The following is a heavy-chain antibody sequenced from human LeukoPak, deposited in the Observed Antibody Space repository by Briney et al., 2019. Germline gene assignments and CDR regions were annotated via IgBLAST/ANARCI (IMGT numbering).Heavy chain of an antibody. V-gene: IGHV4-59*08. D-gene: IGHD2-2*01. CDR3: ARHAPAAPYGMDV. CDR2: IYYSGST. Sequence: PSETLSLTCTVSGGSISSYYWSWIRQPPGKGLELIGYIYYSGSTNYNPSLKSRVTISVDTSKNQFSLKLSSVTAADTAVYYCARHAPAAPYGMDVWGQGTTVTVSS. CDR1: GGSISSYY. J-gene: IGHJ6*02.